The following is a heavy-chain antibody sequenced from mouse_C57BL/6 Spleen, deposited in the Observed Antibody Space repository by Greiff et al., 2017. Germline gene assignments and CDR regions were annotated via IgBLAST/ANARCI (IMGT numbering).Heavy chain of an antibody. Sequence: QVQLKQPGAELVKPGASVKLSCKASGYTFTSYWMHWVKQRPGRGLEWIGRIDPNSGGTKYNEKFKSKATLTVDKPSSTAYMQRSSLTSEDAAVYDGALIYDGDLYYALDYWGQGTSVTVSS. D-gene: IGHD2-13*01. CDR2: IDPNSGGT. V-gene: IGHV1-72*01. CDR3: ALIYDGDLYYALDY. J-gene: IGHJ4*01. CDR1: GYTFTSYW.